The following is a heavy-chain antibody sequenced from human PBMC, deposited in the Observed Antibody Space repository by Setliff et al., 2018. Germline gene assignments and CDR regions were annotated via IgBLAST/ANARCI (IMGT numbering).Heavy chain of an antibody. J-gene: IGHJ4*02. CDR2: IKQDGSEI. D-gene: IGHD3-22*01. CDR1: GGSIISSTY. CDR3: ASSLGYYYDSSGYRQPFTLDY. V-gene: IGHV3-7*03. Sequence: ETLSLTCSVSGGSIISSTYNWGWIRQPPGKGLEWLANIKQDGSEIYSVDSVKGRFSISRDNAKNSLYLQMDSLRAEDTAVYYCASSLGYYYDSSGYRQPFTLDYWGQGTLVTVSS.